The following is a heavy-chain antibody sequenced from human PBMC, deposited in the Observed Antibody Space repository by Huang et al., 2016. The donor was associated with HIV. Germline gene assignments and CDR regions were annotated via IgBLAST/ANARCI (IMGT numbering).Heavy chain of an antibody. CDR2: IRYDGNNK. Sequence: QVQLVESGGGVVQPGGSQRLSCAASGFTFSRYGMHWVRQAPGKGLEWVEFIRYDGNNKYYADSVKGRFIISRDNSKNTLYLQMDSLRGEDTAVYFCAKPRGYSYGYYYYYGMDVWGQGTTVTVSS. J-gene: IGHJ6*02. D-gene: IGHD5-12*01. CDR1: GFTFSRYG. CDR3: AKPRGYSYGYYYYYGMDV. V-gene: IGHV3-30*02.